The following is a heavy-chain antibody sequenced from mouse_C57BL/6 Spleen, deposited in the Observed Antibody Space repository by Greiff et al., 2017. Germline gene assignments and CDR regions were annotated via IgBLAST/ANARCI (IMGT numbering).Heavy chain of an antibody. Sequence: EVKLMESGPELVKPGASVKMSCKASGYTFTDYNMHWVKQSHGKSLEWIGYINPNNGGTSYNQKFKGKATLTVNKSSSTAYMELRSLTSEDSAVYYCARGGDWFAYWGQGTLVTVSA. J-gene: IGHJ3*01. CDR1: GYTFTDYN. CDR3: ARGGDWFAY. CDR2: INPNNGGT. V-gene: IGHV1-22*01.